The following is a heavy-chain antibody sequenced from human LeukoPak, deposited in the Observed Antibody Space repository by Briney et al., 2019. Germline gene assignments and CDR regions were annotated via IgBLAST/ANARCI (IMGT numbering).Heavy chain of an antibody. J-gene: IGHJ4*02. CDR1: GGSISSYY. CDR2: IYYSGST. CDR3: ARWWLRNYFDY. Sequence: KPSETLSLTCTVSGGSISSYYWSWIRQPPGKGLEWIGYIYYSGSTNYNPSLKSRVTISVDTSKNQFSLKLSSVTAADTAVYYCARWWLRNYFDYWGQGTLVTVSS. V-gene: IGHV4-59*01. D-gene: IGHD5-12*01.